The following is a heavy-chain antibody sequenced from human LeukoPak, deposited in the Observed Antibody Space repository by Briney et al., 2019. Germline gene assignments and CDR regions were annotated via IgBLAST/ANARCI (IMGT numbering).Heavy chain of an antibody. V-gene: IGHV3-48*03. D-gene: IGHD3-10*01. CDR1: GFTFSSYE. CDR2: ISSSGSTI. Sequence: GGSLRLSCAASGFTFSSYEMNWVRQAPGKGLEWVSYISSSGSTIYYADSVKGRFTISRDNAKNSLYLKMNSLRAEDTAVYYCARDGAGNYYYYMDVWGKGTTVTVSS. CDR3: ARDGAGNYYYYMDV. J-gene: IGHJ6*03.